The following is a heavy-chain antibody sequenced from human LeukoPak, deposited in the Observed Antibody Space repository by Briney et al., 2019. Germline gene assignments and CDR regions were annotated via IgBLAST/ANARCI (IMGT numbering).Heavy chain of an antibody. V-gene: IGHV1-69*06. CDR3: AKGVDIWFGEYNWFDP. CDR1: GGTFSSYA. D-gene: IGHD3-10*01. Sequence: GASVKVSCKASGGTFSSYAISWVRQAPGQGLEWMGGIIPIFGTANYAQKFQGRVTITADKSTSTAYMELSSLRSEDTAVYYCAKGVDIWFGEYNWFDPWGQGTLVTVSS. CDR2: IIPIFGTA. J-gene: IGHJ5*02.